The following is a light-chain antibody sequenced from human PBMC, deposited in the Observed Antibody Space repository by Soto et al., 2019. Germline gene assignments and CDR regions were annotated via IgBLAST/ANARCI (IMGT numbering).Light chain of an antibody. V-gene: IGKV3-11*01. CDR2: DAS. Sequence: EIVLTQSPDTLSLSPGESATLSCRASQRVAKFLAWYQQRGGQAPRLLIFDASTRATGVPGRFNGSGSGTAFTLTISDLQPEDSAIYFCQQRTNWPLTFGGGTKVEVK. J-gene: IGKJ4*01. CDR1: QRVAKF. CDR3: QQRTNWPLT.